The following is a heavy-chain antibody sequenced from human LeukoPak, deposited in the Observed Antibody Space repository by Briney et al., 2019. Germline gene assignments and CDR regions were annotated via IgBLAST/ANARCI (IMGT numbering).Heavy chain of an antibody. CDR2: ISGSGDGT. D-gene: IGHD6-19*01. CDR3: AKGGSSGWYLTNWFDP. Sequence: GGSLRLSCAASGFTFTNYAMSWVRQAPGRGLEWVSAISGSGDGTFYADAVKGRFTVSRDTSKNTVHLQMDSLRAEDTALYYCAKGGSSGWYLTNWFDPWGQGTLVTVSS. J-gene: IGHJ5*02. V-gene: IGHV3-23*01. CDR1: GFTFTNYA.